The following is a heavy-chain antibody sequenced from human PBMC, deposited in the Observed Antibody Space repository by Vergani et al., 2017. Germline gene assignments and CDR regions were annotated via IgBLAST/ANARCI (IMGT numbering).Heavy chain of an antibody. D-gene: IGHD2-21*01. CDR3: GREGSYCGSTTCRNPRSVYYYHMDV. Sequence: QVQLVESGGGVVQPGRSLRLSCAASGFTFNQYSMHWVRPAPGKGLEWVAVTWYDGNNKQYADSVKGRFTISRDNSRNTLDLLMSSLRAEDTTIYYCGREGSYCGSTTCRNPRSVYYYHMDVWGEGTTVTVSS. CDR1: GFTFNQYS. V-gene: IGHV3-33*01. J-gene: IGHJ6*03. CDR2: TWYDGNNK.